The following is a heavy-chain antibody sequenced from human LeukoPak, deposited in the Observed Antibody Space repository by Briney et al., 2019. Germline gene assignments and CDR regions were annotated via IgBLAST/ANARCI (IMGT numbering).Heavy chain of an antibody. CDR2: IYHSGST. CDR3: ARVQTLQWFGEAPNAFDI. V-gene: IGHV4-4*02. D-gene: IGHD3-10*01. CDR1: GGSISSSDW. J-gene: IGHJ3*02. Sequence: PSETLSLTCAVSGGSISSSDWWSWVRRSPGKGLEWIGEIYHSGSTNYNPSLKSRVTISVDTSKNQFSLKLSSVTVADTAVYYCARVQTLQWFGEAPNAFDIWGQGTMVTVSS.